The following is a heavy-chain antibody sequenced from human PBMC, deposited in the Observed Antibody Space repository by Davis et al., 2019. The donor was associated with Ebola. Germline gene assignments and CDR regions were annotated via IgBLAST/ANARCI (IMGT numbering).Heavy chain of an antibody. CDR2: LNEDGSRT. D-gene: IGHD3-3*01. J-gene: IGHJ4*02. V-gene: IGHV3-74*01. CDR3: AREAVDFWSGYYTHYFDY. Sequence: PGGSLRLSCAASGFTFSSYGMHWVRQAPGKGLEWVARLNEDGSRTDHADSVRGRFTISRDNAKNTLYLQMNSLRAEDTAVYYCAREAVDFWSGYYTHYFDYWGQGTLVTVSS. CDR1: GFTFSSYG.